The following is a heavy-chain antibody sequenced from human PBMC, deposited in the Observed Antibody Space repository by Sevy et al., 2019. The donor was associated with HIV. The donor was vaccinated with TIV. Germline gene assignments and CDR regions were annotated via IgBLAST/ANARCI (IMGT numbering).Heavy chain of an antibody. CDR2: MSGSGGFT. CDR3: AGLGGYEETYYYYAMDV. D-gene: IGHD5-12*01. Sequence: GGSLRLSCAASGFTFSPYGMTWVRQAPGKGLEWVSSMSGSGGFTHYADSVKGRYTISRDNSKNTLYLQMNSLRAEDTAVYYCAGLGGYEETYYYYAMDVWGQGTTVTVSS. J-gene: IGHJ6*02. V-gene: IGHV3-23*01. CDR1: GFTFSPYG.